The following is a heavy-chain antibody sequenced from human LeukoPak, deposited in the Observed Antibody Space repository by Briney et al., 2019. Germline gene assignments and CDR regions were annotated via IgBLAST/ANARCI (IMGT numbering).Heavy chain of an antibody. CDR1: GGSFSGYY. D-gene: IGHD3-22*01. CDR2: INHSGST. Sequence: SVTLSLTCAVYGGSFSGYYWSWIRQPPGKGLEWIGEINHSGSTNYNPSLKSRVTISVDTSKNQFSLKLSSVTAADTAVYYCARAAGTYYYDSSGSPDAFDIWGQGTMVTVSS. V-gene: IGHV4-34*01. J-gene: IGHJ3*02. CDR3: ARAAGTYYYDSSGSPDAFDI.